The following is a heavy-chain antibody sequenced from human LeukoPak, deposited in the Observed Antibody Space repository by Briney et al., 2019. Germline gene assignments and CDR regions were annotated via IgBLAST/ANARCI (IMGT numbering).Heavy chain of an antibody. CDR2: IAYDGDNK. J-gene: IGHJ6*03. CDR3: AKDGEYSSSLDLYYSYYYMDV. Sequence: GGAVTLPCPACGFIFRNYWMSRVRQAPATGLEGVALIAYDGDNKYYADSVKGRFTISRDNSKNTLSLQMNSLRAEDTAVYYCAKDGEYSSSLDLYYSYYYMDVWGRGTTVTVSS. CDR1: GFIFRNYW. D-gene: IGHD6-13*01. V-gene: IGHV3-30*18.